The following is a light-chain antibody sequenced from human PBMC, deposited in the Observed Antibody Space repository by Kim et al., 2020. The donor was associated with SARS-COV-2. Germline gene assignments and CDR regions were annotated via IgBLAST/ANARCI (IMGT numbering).Light chain of an antibody. J-gene: IGKJ1*01. V-gene: IGKV3-11*01. CDR2: DES. CDR1: QSVSGY. CDR3: QQRSNWPGT. Sequence: LPQGERETLSCRARQSVSGYIAWYQQKPGQAPRRLIYDESNRATGIPARFSGSGYGTDFTLTISSLEPEDFAVYYCQQRSNWPGTFGQGTKVDSK.